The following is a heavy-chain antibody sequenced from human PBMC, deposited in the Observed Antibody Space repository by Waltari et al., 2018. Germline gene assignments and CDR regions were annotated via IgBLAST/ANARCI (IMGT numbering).Heavy chain of an antibody. Sequence: QVQLVQSGAEVKKPGSSVKVSCKASGGTFSSYAISWVRPAPGQGLEWMGGIIPIFGTANYAQKFQGRVTITADESTSTAYMELSSLRSEDTAVYYCASLVSGAPWFGEFMGMDVWGQGTTVTVSS. CDR1: GGTFSSYA. V-gene: IGHV1-69*01. D-gene: IGHD3-10*01. J-gene: IGHJ6*02. CDR2: IIPIFGTA. CDR3: ASLVSGAPWFGEFMGMDV.